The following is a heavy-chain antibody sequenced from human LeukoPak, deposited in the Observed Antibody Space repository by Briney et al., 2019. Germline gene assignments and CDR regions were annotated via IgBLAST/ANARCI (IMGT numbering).Heavy chain of an antibody. J-gene: IGHJ4*02. Sequence: SQTLSLTCTVSGGSISSGDYYWSWIRQPPGKGLEWIGYIYYSGSTYYNPSLKSRVTISVDTSKNQFSPKLSSVTAADTAVYYCARGGYGDYEGSFDYWGQGTLVTVSS. CDR1: GGSISSGDYY. D-gene: IGHD4-17*01. V-gene: IGHV4-30-4*01. CDR3: ARGGYGDYEGSFDY. CDR2: IYYSGST.